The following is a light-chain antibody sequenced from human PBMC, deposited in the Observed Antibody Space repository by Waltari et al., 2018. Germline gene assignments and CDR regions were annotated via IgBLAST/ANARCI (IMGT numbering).Light chain of an antibody. Sequence: DTVLTQSPATLALSPGVRATLSCSASQRVSNYLAWYQQNPGQAPRLLSYGASNRDTGIPARFSGSGSGTDFTLTISSLEPEDFAVYYCQQRSNWPLTFGGGTKVEIK. V-gene: IGKV3-11*01. CDR3: QQRSNWPLT. CDR1: QRVSNY. J-gene: IGKJ4*01. CDR2: GAS.